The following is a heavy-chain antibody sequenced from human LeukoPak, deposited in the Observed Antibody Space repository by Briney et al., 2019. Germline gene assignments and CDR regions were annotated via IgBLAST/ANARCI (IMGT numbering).Heavy chain of an antibody. CDR1: GYTFTSYG. J-gene: IGHJ4*02. V-gene: IGHV1-69*13. D-gene: IGHD1-26*01. Sequence: ASVKVSCKASGYTFTSYGISWVRQAPGQGLEWMGGIIPIFGTANYAQKFQGRVTITADESTSTAYMELSSLRSEDTAVYYCARSGSYYDFDYWGQGTLVTVSS. CDR2: IIPIFGTA. CDR3: ARSGSYYDFDY.